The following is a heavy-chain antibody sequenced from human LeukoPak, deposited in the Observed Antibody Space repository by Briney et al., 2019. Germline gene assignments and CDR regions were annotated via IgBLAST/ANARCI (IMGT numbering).Heavy chain of an antibody. CDR1: GFTFSSYG. Sequence: GGSLRLSCAASGFTFSSYGMHWVRQAPGKGLEWVAVISYDGSNKYYADSVKGRFTISRDNSKNTLYLQMNSLRAEDTAVYYCGKEARAIVGAPNDYWGQGTLVTVSS. CDR3: GKEARAIVGAPNDY. V-gene: IGHV3-30*18. J-gene: IGHJ4*02. D-gene: IGHD1-26*01. CDR2: ISYDGSNK.